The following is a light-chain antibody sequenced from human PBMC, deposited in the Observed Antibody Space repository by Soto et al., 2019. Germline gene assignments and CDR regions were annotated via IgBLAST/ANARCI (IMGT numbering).Light chain of an antibody. CDR3: GTWDSSLSAYV. J-gene: IGLJ1*01. CDR2: DNN. CDR1: SSNIGNNY. V-gene: IGLV1-51*01. Sequence: SGLTQPPSGSRAPGQKVTISCSGSSSNIGNNYVSWYQQLPGTAPKLLIYDNNKRPSGIPDRFSGSKSGTSATLGITGLQTGDEADYYCGTWDSSLSAYVFGTGTKVTVL.